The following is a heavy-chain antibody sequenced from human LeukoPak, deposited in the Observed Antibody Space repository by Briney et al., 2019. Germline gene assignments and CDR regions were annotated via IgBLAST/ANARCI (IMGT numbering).Heavy chain of an antibody. D-gene: IGHD6-19*01. CDR1: GFTFSSYA. CDR2: ISYDGSNK. J-gene: IGHJ6*04. V-gene: IGHV3-30*04. CDR3: ARDGTPMYTTGWVYMDV. Sequence: GRSLRLSCAASGFTFSSYAMHWVRQAPGKGLEWVAVISYDGSNKYYADSVKGRFTISRDNSKNTLYLQMNSLRGDDTAVYYCARDGTPMYTTGWVYMDVWGKGTTVTISS.